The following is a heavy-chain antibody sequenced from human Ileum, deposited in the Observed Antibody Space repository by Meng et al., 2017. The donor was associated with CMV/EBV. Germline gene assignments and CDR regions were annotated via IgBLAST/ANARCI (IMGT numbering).Heavy chain of an antibody. CDR3: ARLRYCDTTSCLFDY. Sequence: SETLSLTCTVSGGSISSSSYYWAWIRQPPGQGLEWIGSIYYSGTTFYKASLKSRVIISVDTSKNQFSLRLSSVTAADTAVYYCARLRYCDTTSCLFDYWGQGTLVTVSS. J-gene: IGHJ4*02. D-gene: IGHD2-2*01. CDR2: IYYSGTT. V-gene: IGHV4-39*01. CDR1: GGSISSSSYY.